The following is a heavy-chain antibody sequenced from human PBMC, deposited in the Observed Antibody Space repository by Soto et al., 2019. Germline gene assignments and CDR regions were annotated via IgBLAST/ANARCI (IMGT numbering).Heavy chain of an antibody. J-gene: IGHJ4*02. CDR3: AREYTETVDGPTPFYFDY. CDR1: GDSISSFY. V-gene: IGHV4-4*07. CDR2: TYVTGDT. D-gene: IGHD6-19*01. Sequence: QVHLQESGPGLVKPSETLSLTCSVSGDSISSFYWSWIRQSAGKGLEWIGCTYVTGDTNYNPSLKSRVTMSLDTSKNHLSLKVTSVTAADTAVYYCAREYTETVDGPTPFYFDYWGQGTPVTVSS.